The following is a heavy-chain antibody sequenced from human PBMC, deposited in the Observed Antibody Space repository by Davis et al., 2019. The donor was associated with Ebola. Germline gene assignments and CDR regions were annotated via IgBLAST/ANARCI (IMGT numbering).Heavy chain of an antibody. CDR3: ARGGGYCSGGSCYGHFDY. J-gene: IGHJ4*02. CDR2: INAGNGYT. V-gene: IGHV1-3*01. D-gene: IGHD2-15*01. CDR1: GYTFTSYA. Sequence: ASVKVSCKASGYTFTSYAMHWVRQAPGQRLEWMGWINAGNGYTKYSQKFQGRVTISRDTSASTAYMELSSLRSEDTAVYYCARGGGYCSGGSCYGHFDYWGQGTLVTVSS.